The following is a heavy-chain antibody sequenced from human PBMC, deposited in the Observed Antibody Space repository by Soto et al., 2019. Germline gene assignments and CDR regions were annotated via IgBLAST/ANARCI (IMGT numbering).Heavy chain of an antibody. CDR2: IYPGDSDT. J-gene: IGHJ5*02. D-gene: IGHD2-2*02. V-gene: IGHV5-51*03. CDR3: ARVYCSSTGCYRIRFDP. Sequence: EVQLVQSGAEVKEPGESLKISCKGSGYSFTSYWIGWVRQMSGKGLEWLGIIYPGDSDTRYSPSFQGQVTISADKSISGAYLQWSSLQASDPAMYYCARVYCSSTGCYRIRFDPWGQGTLVTVSS. CDR1: GYSFTSYW.